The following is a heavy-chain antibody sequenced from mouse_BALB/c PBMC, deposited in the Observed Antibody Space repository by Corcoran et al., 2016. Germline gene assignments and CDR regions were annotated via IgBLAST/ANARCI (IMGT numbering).Heavy chain of an antibody. Sequence: EVQLQQSGAELVKPGASVKLSCTASGFNIKDNYMHWVKQRPEQGLEWIGWIDPANGNTKYDPKFQGKATITADTSSNTAYLQLSSLTSEDTVGYLGASVITTLVCDYGVDYWGQGTTVTVSS. CDR2: IDPANGNT. CDR1: GFNIKDNY. D-gene: IGHD1-1*01. J-gene: IGHJ4*01. CDR3: ASVITTLVCDYGVDY. V-gene: IGHV14-3*02.